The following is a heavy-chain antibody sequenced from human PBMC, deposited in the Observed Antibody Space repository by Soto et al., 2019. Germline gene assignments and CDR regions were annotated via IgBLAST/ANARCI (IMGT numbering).Heavy chain of an antibody. CDR2: IWYDGSNK. J-gene: IGHJ4*02. V-gene: IGHV3-33*01. CDR1: GFTFSSYG. CDR3: ARDKYSSSSTGFDY. D-gene: IGHD6-6*01. Sequence: QVQLVESGGGVVQPGRSLRLSCAASGFTFSSYGMHWVRQAPDKGLEWVAVIWYDGSNKYYADSVKGRFTISRDNSKNTLYLQMNSLRAEDTAVYYCARDKYSSSSTGFDYWGQGTLVTVSS.